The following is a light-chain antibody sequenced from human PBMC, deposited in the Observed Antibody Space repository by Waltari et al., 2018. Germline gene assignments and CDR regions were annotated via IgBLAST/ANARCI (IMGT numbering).Light chain of an antibody. V-gene: IGLV2-23*02. CDR1: SSNVGFYNL. CDR3: CSYAGRNVWV. CDR2: EVL. J-gene: IGLJ3*02. Sequence: QSALTQPASVSGSPGQSVTISCPGTSSNVGFYNLVSWYQQHPGKAPKLIIYEVLELPSGISNRFSGSKSGDTASLTITGLRAEDEADYYCCSYAGRNVWVFGGGTKLTVL.